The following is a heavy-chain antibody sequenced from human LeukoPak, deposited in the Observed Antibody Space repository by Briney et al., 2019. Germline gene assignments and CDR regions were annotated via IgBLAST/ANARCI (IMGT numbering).Heavy chain of an antibody. CDR3: AREIEQWLGNWFDP. V-gene: IGHV3-33*01. CDR2: IWYDGSNK. D-gene: IGHD6-19*01. J-gene: IGHJ5*02. CDR1: GFTFSSYG. Sequence: GRSLRLSCAASGFTFSSYGMHWVRQAPDKGLEWVAVIWYDGSNKYYADSVKGRFTISRDNSKNTLYLQMNSLRAEDTAVYYCAREIEQWLGNWFDPWGQGTLVTVSS.